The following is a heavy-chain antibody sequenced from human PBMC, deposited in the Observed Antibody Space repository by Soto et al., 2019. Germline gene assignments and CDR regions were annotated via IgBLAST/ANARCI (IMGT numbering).Heavy chain of an antibody. CDR3: ARDGSGYRSRASPMDV. Sequence: QVQLVQSGAEVKKPGSSVKVSCKASGDTFSSYAISWVRQAPGQGLEWMGGIIPIFGTANYAQKFQSRVTITADESTSPAYMELSSLRSEDTAVYYCARDGSGYRSRASPMDVWGQGTTVTVSS. V-gene: IGHV1-69*01. CDR1: GDTFSSYA. J-gene: IGHJ6*02. D-gene: IGHD3-22*01. CDR2: IIPIFGTA.